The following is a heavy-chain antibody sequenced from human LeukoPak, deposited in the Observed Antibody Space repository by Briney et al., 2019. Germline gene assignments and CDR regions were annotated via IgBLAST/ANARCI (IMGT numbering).Heavy chain of an antibody. CDR3: ARGLRKVGGGLLLSHYYYYYYMDV. CDR1: GYTFTGYY. CDR2: INPNSGGT. Sequence: GASVKVSCKASGYTFTGYYMHWVRQAPGQGLEWMGWINPNSGGTNYAQKFQGRVTMTRNTSISTAYMELSSLRSEDTAVYYCARGLRKVGGGLLLSHYYYYYYMDVWGKGTTVTISS. V-gene: IGHV1-2*02. D-gene: IGHD2-21*01. J-gene: IGHJ6*03.